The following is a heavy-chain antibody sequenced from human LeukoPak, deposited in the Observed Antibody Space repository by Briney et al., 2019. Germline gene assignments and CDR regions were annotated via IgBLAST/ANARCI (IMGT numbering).Heavy chain of an antibody. J-gene: IGHJ4*02. D-gene: IGHD4-17*01. CDR1: GFTVSSNY. CDR2: IYSGGST. CDR3: VRGDYGDYTLFDY. V-gene: IGHV3-53*01. Sequence: GGSLRLSCAASGFTVSSNYMSWVRQAPGKGLEWVSVIYSGGSTCYADSVKGRFTISRDNSKNTLYLQMNSLRAEDTAGYYCVRGDYGDYTLFDYWGQGTLVTVSS.